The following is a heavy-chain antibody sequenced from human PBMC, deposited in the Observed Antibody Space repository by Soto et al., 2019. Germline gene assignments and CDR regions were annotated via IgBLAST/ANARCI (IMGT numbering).Heavy chain of an antibody. J-gene: IGHJ6*03. V-gene: IGHV4-34*01. Sequence: SETLSLTCAVYCGSFSGYYWSWIRQPPGKGLEWIGEINHSGSTNYNPSLKSRVTISVDTSKNQFSLKLSSVTAADTAVYYCAREWRLRFYYMDVWGKGTTVTVSS. D-gene: IGHD4-17*01. CDR2: INHSGST. CDR3: AREWRLRFYYMDV. CDR1: CGSFSGYY.